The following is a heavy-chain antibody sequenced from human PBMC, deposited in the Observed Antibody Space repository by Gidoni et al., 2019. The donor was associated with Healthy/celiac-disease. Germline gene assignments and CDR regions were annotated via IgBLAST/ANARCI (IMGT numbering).Heavy chain of an antibody. Sequence: QVQLVQSGAEVKKPGSSVTVSCKSSGGTFSSYAISWVRQAPGQGPEWMGRIIPILGIANYAQKFQGRVTITADKSTSTAYMELSSLRSEDTAVYYCARSLALNYGMDVWGQGTTVTVSS. V-gene: IGHV1-69*04. CDR3: ARSLALNYGMDV. CDR1: GGTFSSYA. CDR2: IIPILGIA. J-gene: IGHJ6*02.